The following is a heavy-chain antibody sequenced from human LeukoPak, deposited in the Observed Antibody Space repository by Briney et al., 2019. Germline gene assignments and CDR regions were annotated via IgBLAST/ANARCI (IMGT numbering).Heavy chain of an antibody. D-gene: IGHD2-15*01. V-gene: IGHV3-30*02. CDR2: VGYDGSRE. CDR1: GFTFSTYG. Sequence: GGSLRLSCAASGFTFSTYGMHWVRQAPGKGLEWVAFVGYDGSREYYADSVKGRFTISRDNSKNKVFLQMHGLTTDDTATYYCAKKRGVVAASRSAFDSWGQGTLVIVSS. CDR3: AKKRGVVAASRSAFDS. J-gene: IGHJ4*02.